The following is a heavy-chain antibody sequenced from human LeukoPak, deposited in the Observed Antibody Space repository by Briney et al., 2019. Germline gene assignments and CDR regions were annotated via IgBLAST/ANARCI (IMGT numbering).Heavy chain of an antibody. CDR2: IYHSGST. CDR1: GYSISSGYY. J-gene: IGHJ4*02. V-gene: IGHV4-38-2*02. CDR3: ARPRNYYDPYRYFDY. Sequence: PSETLSLTCTVSGYSISSGYYWGWIRQPPGKGLEWIGSIYHSGSTYYNPSLKSRVTISVDTSKNQFSLKLSSVTAADTAVYYCARPRNYYDPYRYFDYWGQGTLVTVSS. D-gene: IGHD3-22*01.